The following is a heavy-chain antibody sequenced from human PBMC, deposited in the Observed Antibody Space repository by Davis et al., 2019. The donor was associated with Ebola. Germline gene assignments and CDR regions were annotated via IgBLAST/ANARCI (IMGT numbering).Heavy chain of an antibody. CDR3: AKPYLYGADY. Sequence: GESLKISCAASGFTFSSYGMHWVRQAPGKGLEWVAFIRYDANNKYHADSVKGRFTISRDNSKNTLYLQMNSLRPEDTALYYCAKPYLYGADYWGQGTLVTVSS. CDR1: GFTFSSYG. CDR2: IRYDANNK. V-gene: IGHV3-30*02. J-gene: IGHJ4*02. D-gene: IGHD3-16*01.